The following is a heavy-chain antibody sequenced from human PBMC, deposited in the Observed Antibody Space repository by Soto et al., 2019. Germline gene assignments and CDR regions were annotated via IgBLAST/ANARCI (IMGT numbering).Heavy chain of an antibody. CDR3: AKDLSRWPHYAFDS. V-gene: IGHV3-23*01. D-gene: IGHD4-17*01. J-gene: IGHJ5*01. CDR2: ISTNGDTA. Sequence: PGGSLRLSCAASGFTFSNYGMNWVRQAPGKGLEWVSGISTNGDTATYADSVKGRFTISRDNSKNALYMQMNGLRPEDTAVYYCAKDLSRWPHYAFDSWGQGTLVTVSS. CDR1: GFTFSNYG.